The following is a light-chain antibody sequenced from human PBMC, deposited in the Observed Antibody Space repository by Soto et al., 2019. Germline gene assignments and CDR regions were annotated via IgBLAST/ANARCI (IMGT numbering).Light chain of an antibody. CDR2: DTS. CDR3: QQRSNPFT. Sequence: EIVLTQSPATLSLSPGERATLSCRASQSVDHYLAWYQQKPGQAPSLLIYDTSKRDTGIPDRFSGSGSGTVFTPTISILDPEYVALYYCQQRSNPFTFGPGTRLDVK. CDR1: QSVDHY. V-gene: IGKV3-11*01. J-gene: IGKJ3*01.